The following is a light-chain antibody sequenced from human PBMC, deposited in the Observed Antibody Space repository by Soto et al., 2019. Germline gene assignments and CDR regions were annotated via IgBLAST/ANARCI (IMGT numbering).Light chain of an antibody. CDR2: EVS. CDR1: SSDVGAYNY. J-gene: IGLJ3*02. V-gene: IGLV2-14*01. CDR3: YSYTTSSTWV. Sequence: QSVLTQPASVSGSPGQSIAISCTGTSSDVGAYNYVSWYQQHPGKAPKLMIYEVSNRPSGVSNRFPGSKSDNTASLTISGLQAEDEADYYCYSYTTSSTWVFGGGTKLTVL.